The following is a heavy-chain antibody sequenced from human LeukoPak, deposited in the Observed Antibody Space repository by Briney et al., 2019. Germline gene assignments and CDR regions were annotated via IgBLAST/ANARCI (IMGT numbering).Heavy chain of an antibody. CDR2: FYTSGST. J-gene: IGHJ6*03. D-gene: IGHD3-3*01. V-gene: IGHV4-4*07. CDR1: GASISSYY. Sequence: SETLSLTCTVSGASISSYYWNWIRQPAGKGLDWIGRFYTSGSTIYNPSLKSRVTMSVDTSKNQFSLKLSSVTAADTAVYYCAREIPYDFWSGPYMDVWGKGTTVTVSS. CDR3: AREIPYDFWSGPYMDV.